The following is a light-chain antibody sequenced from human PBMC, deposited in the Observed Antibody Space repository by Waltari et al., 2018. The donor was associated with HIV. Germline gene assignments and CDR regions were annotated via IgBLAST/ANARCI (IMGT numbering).Light chain of an antibody. Sequence: QSALTQPRSVSGSPGQSVTISCTGTSSDVGSYNFVSWYQQHPGTAPGLMLYEVSRLPSGVPDRFSGSKSDNTASLTISSLQAEDEADYYCCSFAGTGDVFGSGTEVTVL. V-gene: IGLV2-11*01. J-gene: IGLJ1*01. CDR3: CSFAGTGDV. CDR2: EVS. CDR1: SSDVGSYNF.